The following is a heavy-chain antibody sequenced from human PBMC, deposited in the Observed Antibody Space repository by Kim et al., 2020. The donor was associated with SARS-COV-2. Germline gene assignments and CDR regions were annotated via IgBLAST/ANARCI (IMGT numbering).Heavy chain of an antibody. CDR2: IDPSDSYT. CDR1: GYSFTNFW. Sequence: GESLKISCKGSGYSFTNFWINWVRQMPGKGLEWMGRIDPSDSYTNYSPSFQGHVTISADKSITTAYLQWSSLKASDTAMYYCARHLSYSSGWYDHWGQGTLVAVSS. V-gene: IGHV5-10-1*01. J-gene: IGHJ5*02. CDR3: ARHLSYSSGWYDH. D-gene: IGHD6-19*01.